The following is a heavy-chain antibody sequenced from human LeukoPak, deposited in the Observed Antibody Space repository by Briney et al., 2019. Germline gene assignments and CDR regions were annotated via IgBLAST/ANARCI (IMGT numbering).Heavy chain of an antibody. CDR2: ISYDGSNK. D-gene: IGHD2-2*01. Sequence: PGRSLRLSCAASGFTFSSYGMHWVRQAPGKGLEWVAVISYDGSNKYYADSVWGRFTISRDNSKNTLYLQMNSLRAEDTAVYYCAKDIVVVPASISPPFYYYYGMDVWGKGTTVTVSS. CDR3: AKDIVVVPASISPPFYYYYGMDV. CDR1: GFTFSSYG. J-gene: IGHJ6*04. V-gene: IGHV3-30*18.